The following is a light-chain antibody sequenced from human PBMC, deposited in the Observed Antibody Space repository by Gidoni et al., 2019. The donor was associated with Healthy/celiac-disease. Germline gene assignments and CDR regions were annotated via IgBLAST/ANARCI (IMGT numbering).Light chain of an antibody. J-gene: IGLJ1*01. V-gene: IGLV3-19*01. CDR1: SLRSYY. CDR2: GKN. Sequence: SSELTQDPAVSVALGQTVRITCQGDSLRSYYASWYQQKPGQAPVLVIYGKNNRTSGIPGRFSGSSSGNTASLTITGAQAEYEADYYCNSRDSSGNHLEVFGTGTKVTVL. CDR3: NSRDSSGNHLEV.